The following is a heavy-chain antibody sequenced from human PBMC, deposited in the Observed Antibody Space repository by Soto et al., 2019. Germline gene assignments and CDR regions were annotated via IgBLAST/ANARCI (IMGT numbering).Heavy chain of an antibody. CDR1: GFTFSSYG. J-gene: IGHJ5*02. Sequence: QVQLVESGGGVVQPGRSLRLSCAASGFTFSSYGMHWVRQAPGKGLEWVAVIWYDGSNKYYADSVKGRFTISRDNSKNTLYLQMNSLRAEDTAVYYCARDASVSWFDPWGQGTLVTVSS. D-gene: IGHD2-8*01. V-gene: IGHV3-33*01. CDR2: IWYDGSNK. CDR3: ARDASVSWFDP.